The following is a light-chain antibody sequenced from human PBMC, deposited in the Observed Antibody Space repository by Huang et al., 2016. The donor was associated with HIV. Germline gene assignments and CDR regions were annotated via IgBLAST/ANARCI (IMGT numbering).Light chain of an antibody. V-gene: IGKV3-20*01. Sequence: ETVLTQSPGTLSLSPGESATLACRASQSLISYYLPWYQQKPGQAPRLLIYAASNRATGIPDRFSGSGSGTDFTLTISRLEPEDFAVYYCQDYGTSPTWTFGQGTKVEIK. J-gene: IGKJ1*01. CDR3: QDYGTSPTWT. CDR2: AAS. CDR1: QSLISYY.